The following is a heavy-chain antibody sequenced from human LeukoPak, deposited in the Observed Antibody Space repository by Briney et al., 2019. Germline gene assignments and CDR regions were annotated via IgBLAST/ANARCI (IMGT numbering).Heavy chain of an antibody. J-gene: IGHJ4*02. CDR3: VRVSLYSSNWLDY. V-gene: IGHV1-8*03. CDR1: GYTFTSYD. D-gene: IGHD6-19*01. Sequence: GSVKVSCKASGYTFTSYDINWVRQATGQGLEWMRWMNPNSGDTGYPQKFQGRVTVTRNTSISTAYMELSSLRSEDTAVYYCVRVSLYSSNWLDYWGQGTLVTVSS. CDR2: MNPNSGDT.